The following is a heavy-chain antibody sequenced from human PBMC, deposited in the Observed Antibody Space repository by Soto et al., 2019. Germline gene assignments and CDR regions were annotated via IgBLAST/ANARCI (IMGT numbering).Heavy chain of an antibody. Sequence: QVQLVQSGAEVKKPGASVKVSCKASGYTFTSYGISWVRQAPGQGLEWMGWINVYNGNTNYAQELQGRVTMTTDTSTSAAYLDLRSLRSDDTAVYFCARDTSRGEYDYWGQGTLVTVSS. CDR3: ARDTSRGEYDY. CDR1: GYTFTSYG. D-gene: IGHD3-10*01. J-gene: IGHJ4*02. V-gene: IGHV1-18*01. CDR2: INVYNGNT.